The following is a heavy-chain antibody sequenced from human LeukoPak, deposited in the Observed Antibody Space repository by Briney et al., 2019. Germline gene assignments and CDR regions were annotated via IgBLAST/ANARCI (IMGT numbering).Heavy chain of an antibody. J-gene: IGHJ4*02. D-gene: IGHD5-18*01. CDR2: IYSTGRV. CDR3: ARASETAMVTL. Sequence: SETLSLTCTVSGVSITSGTYYWTWIRQPGGKGLEWIVRIYSTGRVNYNPSLKSRVTMLLDTSKNHISLKLTSVTAADTAIYFCARASETAMVTLWGQGTLVTVSS. V-gene: IGHV4-61*02. CDR1: GVSITSGTYY.